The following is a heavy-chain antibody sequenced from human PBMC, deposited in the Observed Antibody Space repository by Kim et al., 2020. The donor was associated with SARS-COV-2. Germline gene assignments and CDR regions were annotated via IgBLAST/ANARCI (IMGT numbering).Heavy chain of an antibody. D-gene: IGHD3-10*01. V-gene: IGHV4-34*01. CDR2: INHSGST. J-gene: IGHJ4*02. CDR3: ARAKTYYYGSGSYSD. CDR1: GGSFSGYY. Sequence: SETLSLTCAVYGGSFSGYYWSWIRQPPGKGLEWIGEINHSGSTNYNPSLKSRVTISVDTSKNQFSLKLSSVTAADTAVYYCARAKTYYYGSGSYSDWGQGTLVTVSS.